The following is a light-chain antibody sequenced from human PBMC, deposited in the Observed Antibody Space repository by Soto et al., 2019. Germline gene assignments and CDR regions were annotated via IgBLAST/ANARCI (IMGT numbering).Light chain of an antibody. Sequence: DIQMTQSPSSVSASVGDRVTITCRASQGISRWLAWYQQKPGKAPKLLITAASSLQSGVPSRFTGSGSGTDFTLTIISLQTEDFATYDCLQSYKFPHTFGPGTKVDIK. CDR1: QGISRW. J-gene: IGKJ3*01. V-gene: IGKV1D-12*01. CDR2: AAS. CDR3: LQSYKFPHT.